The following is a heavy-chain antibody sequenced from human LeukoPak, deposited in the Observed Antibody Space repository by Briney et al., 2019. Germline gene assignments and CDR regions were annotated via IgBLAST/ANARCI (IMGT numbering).Heavy chain of an antibody. CDR1: GYTFTDYH. J-gene: IGHJ4*02. Sequence: ASVKVSCKASGYTFTDYHMHWVRQAPGQGLEWMGWINPNSGGTNYAQKFQGRVSMTRDTSTSTAYMELSRLRSDDTAVHYCVTVYSFGVYWGQGALVTVSS. D-gene: IGHD3-16*01. V-gene: IGHV1-2*02. CDR2: INPNSGGT. CDR3: VTVYSFGVY.